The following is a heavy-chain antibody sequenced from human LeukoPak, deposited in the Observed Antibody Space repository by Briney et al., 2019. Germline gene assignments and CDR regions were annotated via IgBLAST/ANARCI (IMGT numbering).Heavy chain of an antibody. CDR3: ARVHYDSSGYYYRFDY. D-gene: IGHD3-22*01. CDR1: GGSISSGGYY. J-gene: IGHJ4*02. Sequence: ASETLPLTCTVSGGSISSGGYYWSWIRQHPGKGLEWIGYIYYSGSAYYNPSLKSRITISVDTSKNQFSLKLSSVTAADTAVYYCARVHYDSSGYYYRFDYWGQGTLVTVSS. CDR2: IYYSGSA. V-gene: IGHV4-31*03.